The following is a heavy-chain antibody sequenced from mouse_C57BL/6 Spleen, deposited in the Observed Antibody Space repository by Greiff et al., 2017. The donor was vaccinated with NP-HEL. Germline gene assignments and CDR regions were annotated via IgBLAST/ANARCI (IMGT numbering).Heavy chain of an antibody. D-gene: IGHD2-4*01. V-gene: IGHV2-9-1*01. Sequence: QVQLQQSGPGLVAPSQSLSITCTVSGFSLTSYAISWVRQPPGKGLEWLGVIWTGGGTNYNSALNSRLSISKDNSKSQVFLKMNSLQTDDTARYYCARNDYDVGGYAMDYWGQGTSVTVSS. CDR1: GFSLTSYA. CDR3: ARNDYDVGGYAMDY. CDR2: IWTGGGT. J-gene: IGHJ4*01.